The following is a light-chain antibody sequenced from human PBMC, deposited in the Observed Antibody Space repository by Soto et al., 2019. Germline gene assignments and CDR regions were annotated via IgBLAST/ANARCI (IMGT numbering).Light chain of an antibody. CDR1: ETVTSI. J-gene: IGKJ1*01. V-gene: IGKV1-39*01. CDR2: AAS. CDR3: QQSDSSPWT. Sequence: DIQLTQSPASLPSYLLDTATISCRASETVTSILNWYQHKPGKAPKLLIYAASSLQSGVPSRFSGSGSGTDFTLTISSLQPEDFTTYYCQQSDSSPWTFGQGTKVDI.